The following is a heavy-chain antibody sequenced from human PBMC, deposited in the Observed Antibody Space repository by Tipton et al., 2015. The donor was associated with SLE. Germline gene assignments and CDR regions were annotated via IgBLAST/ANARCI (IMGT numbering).Heavy chain of an antibody. CDR3: ARGGGSPSY. Sequence: LRLSCTVSGGSVSSGSYYWSWIRQPPGKGLEWIGYIYLTGSTNYNPSLKGRVTISVDMSKNQFSLKLTSVTAADTAVYYCARGGGSPSYWGQGTLVTVSS. CDR1: GGSVSSGSYY. D-gene: IGHD2-15*01. V-gene: IGHV4-61*01. CDR2: IYLTGST. J-gene: IGHJ4*02.